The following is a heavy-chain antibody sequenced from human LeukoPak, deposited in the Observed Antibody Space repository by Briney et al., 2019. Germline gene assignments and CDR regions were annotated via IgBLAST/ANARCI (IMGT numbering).Heavy chain of an antibody. Sequence: GGSLRLSCAASGFTFSSYAMSWVRQAPGKGLEWVANIKQDGSEKYYVDSVKGRFTISRDNAKNSLYLQMNSLRAEDTAVYYCARLLVFNSGGEAFDHWGQGTLVTVSS. J-gene: IGHJ4*02. CDR2: IKQDGSEK. CDR1: GFTFSSYA. D-gene: IGHD3-16*01. V-gene: IGHV3-7*01. CDR3: ARLLVFNSGGEAFDH.